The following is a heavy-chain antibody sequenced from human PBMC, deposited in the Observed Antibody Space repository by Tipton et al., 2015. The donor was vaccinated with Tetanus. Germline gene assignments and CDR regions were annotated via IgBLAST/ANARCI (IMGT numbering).Heavy chain of an antibody. J-gene: IGHJ4*02. D-gene: IGHD3-3*01. Sequence: TLSLTCSVSGGSVRSGSYHWNWIRQPPGKGLEWLAYISYSGSTNSNYSLKGRITISRDTSKNQFSLKLTSVTAADTAVYYCARANYDFPKKGPFDSWGQGTLVIVSS. CDR2: ISYSGST. CDR1: GGSVRSGSYH. V-gene: IGHV4-61*01. CDR3: ARANYDFPKKGPFDS.